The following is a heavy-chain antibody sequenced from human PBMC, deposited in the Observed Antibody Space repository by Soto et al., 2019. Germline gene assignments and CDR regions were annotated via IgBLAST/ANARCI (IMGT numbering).Heavy chain of an antibody. Sequence: PSETLSLTCTVSGGSISSGDYYWSWIRQPPGKGLEWIGYIHYNGNTYHNPSFQGHVTISADKSISTAYLQWSSLKASDTAMYYCARRPYGSGHYYYYGMDVWGQGTTVTVSS. V-gene: IGHV4-30-4*01. J-gene: IGHJ6*02. CDR3: ARRPYGSGHYYYYGMDV. CDR1: GGSISSGDYY. CDR2: IHYNGNT. D-gene: IGHD3-10*01.